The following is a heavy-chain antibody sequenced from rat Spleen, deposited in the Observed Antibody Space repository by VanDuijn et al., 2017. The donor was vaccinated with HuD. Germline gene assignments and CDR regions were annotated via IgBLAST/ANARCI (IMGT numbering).Heavy chain of an antibody. CDR2: ISSDGGYT. V-gene: IGHV5-58*01. CDR1: GFTFSSYW. Sequence: EVQLVETGGGLVQPGRSLNLSCVASGFTFSSYWMYWIRQAPGKGLEWVSSISSDGGYTYYADSVKGRFTISRDNAENTVYLQMDSLRSEDTASYYCARIGSGRGVIADWGQGVMVTVSS. D-gene: IGHD1-12*03. CDR3: ARIGSGRGVIAD. J-gene: IGHJ2*01.